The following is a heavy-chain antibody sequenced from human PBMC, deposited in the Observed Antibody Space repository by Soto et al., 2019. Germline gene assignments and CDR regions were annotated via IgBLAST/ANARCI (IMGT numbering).Heavy chain of an antibody. Sequence: GESLKISCKGSGYSFTSYWIGWVRQMPGKGLEWMGIIYPGDSDTRYSPSFQGQVTISADKSISTAYLQWSSLKASDTAMYYCARLTPFGELLPHYYYYYGMDVWGQGTTVTVSS. CDR3: ARLTPFGELLPHYYYYYGMDV. D-gene: IGHD3-10*01. V-gene: IGHV5-51*01. CDR2: IYPGDSDT. CDR1: GYSFTSYW. J-gene: IGHJ6*02.